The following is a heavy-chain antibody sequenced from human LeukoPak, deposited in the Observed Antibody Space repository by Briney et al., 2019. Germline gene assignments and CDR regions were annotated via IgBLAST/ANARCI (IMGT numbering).Heavy chain of an antibody. CDR1: GGSTSPYY. Sequence: TASETLSLTSSVTGGSTSPYYWSWIRQPPGKGLEWIGYIYYSGTTNYNPSLQSRVTISVATSKNQFSLKLSSVTAADTALYYCARDRASAGGFDYWGQGTLVTVSS. D-gene: IGHD6-25*01. V-gene: IGHV4-59*01. CDR3: ARDRASAGGFDY. CDR2: IYYSGTT. J-gene: IGHJ4*02.